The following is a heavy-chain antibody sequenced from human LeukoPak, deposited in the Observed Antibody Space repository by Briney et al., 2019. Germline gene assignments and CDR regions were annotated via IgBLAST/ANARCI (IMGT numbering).Heavy chain of an antibody. Sequence: GRSLRLSCAASGFTFDDYAMHWVRQAPGKGLEWVSGISWNSGSIGYADSVKGRFTISRDNAKNSLYLQMNSLRAEDTAVYYCARGASLAYYVDVWGKGTTVTVSS. D-gene: IGHD3-16*01. CDR1: GFTFDDYA. CDR2: ISWNSGSI. V-gene: IGHV3-9*01. J-gene: IGHJ6*04. CDR3: ARGASLAYYVDV.